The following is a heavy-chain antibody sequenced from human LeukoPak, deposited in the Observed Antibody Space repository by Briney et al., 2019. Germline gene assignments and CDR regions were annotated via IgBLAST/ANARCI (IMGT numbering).Heavy chain of an antibody. CDR2: LSPHGNYE. D-gene: IGHD2-2*03. Sequence: GGSLRLSCSASGYTFSDFGIHWVRQAPGKGLEWVTVLSPHGNYEYYADSVQGRFIISRDDSKNTVSLQMNSLRDEDTAVYYCARDWIDRSLDYWGQGTLVTVSS. CDR3: ARDWIDRSLDY. J-gene: IGHJ4*02. V-gene: IGHV3-33*01. CDR1: GYTFSDFG.